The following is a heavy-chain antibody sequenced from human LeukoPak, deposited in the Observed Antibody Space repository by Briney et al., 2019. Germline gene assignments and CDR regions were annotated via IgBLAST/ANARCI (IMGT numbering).Heavy chain of an antibody. Sequence: GGSLRLSCAASGFAVSSNYMSWVRQAPGKGLEWVSVIYSGGSTYYADSVKGRFTISRDNSKNTLYLQMNSLRAEDTAVYYCARGRGRLQYYYDSSGYYHFDYWGQGTLVTVSS. J-gene: IGHJ4*02. D-gene: IGHD3-22*01. CDR3: ARGRGRLQYYYDSSGYYHFDY. V-gene: IGHV3-53*01. CDR1: GFAVSSNY. CDR2: IYSGGST.